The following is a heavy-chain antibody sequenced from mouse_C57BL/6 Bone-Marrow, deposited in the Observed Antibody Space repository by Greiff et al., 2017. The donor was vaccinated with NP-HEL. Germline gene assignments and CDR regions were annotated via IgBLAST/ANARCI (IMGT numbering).Heavy chain of an antibody. V-gene: IGHV1-81*01. CDR3: ARWGYYGRMFAY. J-gene: IGHJ3*01. CDR1: GYTFTSYG. CDR2: IYPRSGNT. D-gene: IGHD1-1*01. Sequence: QVQLQQSGAELARPGASVKLSCKASGYTFTSYGISWVKQRTGQGLEWIGEIYPRSGNTYYNEKFKGKATLTADKSSSTAYMELRSLTSEDSAVYFCARWGYYGRMFAYWGQGTLVTVSA.